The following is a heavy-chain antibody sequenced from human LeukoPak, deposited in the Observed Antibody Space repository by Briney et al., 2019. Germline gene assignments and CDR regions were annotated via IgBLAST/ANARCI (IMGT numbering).Heavy chain of an antibody. J-gene: IGHJ6*02. CDR3: ARVDSSLYYYYGMDV. D-gene: IGHD6-6*01. V-gene: IGHV3-30*03. CDR2: ISYDGSNK. Sequence: QSGGSLRLSCAASGFTFSSYGMHWVRQAPGKGLEWVAVISYDGSNKYYADSVKGRFTISRDNSKNTLYLQMNSLRAEDTAVYYCARVDSSLYYYYGMDVWGQGTTVTVSS. CDR1: GFTFSSYG.